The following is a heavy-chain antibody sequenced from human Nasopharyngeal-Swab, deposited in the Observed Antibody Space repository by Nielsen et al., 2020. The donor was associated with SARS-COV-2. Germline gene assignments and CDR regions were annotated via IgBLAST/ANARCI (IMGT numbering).Heavy chain of an antibody. J-gene: IGHJ4*02. CDR1: GFTFSSNW. V-gene: IGHV3-74*01. D-gene: IGHD4-11*01. CDR2: INSDGSST. CDR3: ASSPTVTEVP. Sequence: GGSLRLSCAASGFTFSSNWMHWVRQAPGKGLVWVSRINSDGSSTNYADSVKGRFTISRDNAKNTLYLQMNSLRAEDTAVYYCASSPTVTEVPWGQETLVTVSS.